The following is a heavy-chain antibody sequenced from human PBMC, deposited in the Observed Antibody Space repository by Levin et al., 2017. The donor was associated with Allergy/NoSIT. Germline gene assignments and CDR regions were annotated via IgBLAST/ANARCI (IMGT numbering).Heavy chain of an antibody. CDR2: INHSRST. J-gene: IGHJ3*02. D-gene: IGHD5-12*01. CDR1: GGSFSGYY. V-gene: IGHV4-34*01. Sequence: SETLSLTCAVYGGSFSGYYWTWIRQPPGKGLEWIGKINHSRSTNYNPSLKSRVTISVDTSKNQFSLKLSSVTAADTAVYYCARAVVTKGSDAFDIWGQGTMVTVSS. CDR3: ARAVVTKGSDAFDI.